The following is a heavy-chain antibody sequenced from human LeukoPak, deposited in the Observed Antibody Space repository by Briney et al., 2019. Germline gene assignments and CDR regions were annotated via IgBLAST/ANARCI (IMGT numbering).Heavy chain of an antibody. CDR3: AKDQPAKRRLLWFGELSGAFDI. Sequence: PGGSLRLSCAASGFTFSSYSMNWVRQAPGKGLEWVSSISSSSSYIYYADSVKGRFTISRDNAKNSLYLQMNSLRAEDTAVYYCAKDQPAKRRLLWFGELSGAFDIWGQGTMVTVSS. CDR2: ISSSSSYI. J-gene: IGHJ3*02. V-gene: IGHV3-21*01. CDR1: GFTFSSYS. D-gene: IGHD3-10*01.